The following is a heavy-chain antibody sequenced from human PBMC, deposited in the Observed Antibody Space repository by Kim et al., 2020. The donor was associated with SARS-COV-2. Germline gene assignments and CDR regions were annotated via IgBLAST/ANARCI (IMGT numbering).Heavy chain of an antibody. D-gene: IGHD6-13*01. Sequence: SQTLSLTCAISGDSVSSNSAAWNWIRQSPSRGLEWLGRTYYRSKWYNDYAVSVKSRITINPDTSKNQFSLQLNSVTPEDTAVYYCAREEYSSSWYYYYYGMDVWGQGTTVTVSS. CDR2: TYYRSKWYN. V-gene: IGHV6-1*01. CDR1: GDSVSSNSAA. J-gene: IGHJ6*02. CDR3: AREEYSSSWYYYYYGMDV.